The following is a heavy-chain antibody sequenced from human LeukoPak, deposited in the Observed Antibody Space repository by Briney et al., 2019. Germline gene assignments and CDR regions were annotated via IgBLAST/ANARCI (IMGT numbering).Heavy chain of an antibody. CDR1: GFTFSSYS. Sequence: PGGSLRLSCAASGFTFSSYSMNWVRQAPGKGLEWVSYISSSSSTIYYADSVKGRFTISRDNAKNSLYLQMNSLRGEDTAVYYCASSSGIAAALGHNYYYYYGMDVWGQGTTVTVSS. V-gene: IGHV3-48*01. CDR3: ASSSGIAAALGHNYYYYYGMDV. CDR2: ISSSSSTI. J-gene: IGHJ6*02. D-gene: IGHD6-13*01.